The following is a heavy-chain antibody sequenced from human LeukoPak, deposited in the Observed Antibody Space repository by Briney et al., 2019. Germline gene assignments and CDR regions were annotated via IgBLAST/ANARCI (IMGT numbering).Heavy chain of an antibody. CDR1: GYTFTAYY. V-gene: IGHV1-8*03. Sequence: ASVNVSCTPSGYTFTAYYMHWVRQAPGQGLEWMGWINPNSGNTGYTQKFQGRVTITRNTSISTDYLELSSLRSEDTAVYYCARVYCSGGSCYISGWFDPWGQGTLVTVSS. J-gene: IGHJ5*02. CDR2: INPNSGNT. D-gene: IGHD2-15*01. CDR3: ARVYCSGGSCYISGWFDP.